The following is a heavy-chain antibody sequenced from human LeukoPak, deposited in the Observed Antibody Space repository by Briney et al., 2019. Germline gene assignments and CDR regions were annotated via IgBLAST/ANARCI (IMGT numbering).Heavy chain of an antibody. CDR1: GFTFSSYG. J-gene: IGHJ4*02. CDR3: ALARVQLWTPFDY. V-gene: IGHV3-33*01. D-gene: IGHD5-18*01. Sequence: GGSLRLSCAASGFTFSSYGMHWVRQAPGKGLEWVAVIWYDGSNKYYADSVKGRFTISRDNSKNTLYLQMNSLRAEDTAAYYCALARVQLWTPFDYWGQGTLVTVSS. CDR2: IWYDGSNK.